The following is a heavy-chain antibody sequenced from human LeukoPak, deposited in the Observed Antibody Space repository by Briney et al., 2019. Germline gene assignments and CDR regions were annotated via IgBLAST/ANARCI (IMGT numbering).Heavy chain of an antibody. CDR1: GFTFSSYA. Sequence: GGSLGLSXAASGFTFSSYAMSWVRQAPGKGLEWVSAISGSGGSTYYADSVKGRFTISRDNSKNTLYLQMNSLRAEDTAVYYCEKNSGGIIFLDFDYWGQGTLVTVSS. CDR3: EKNSGGIIFLDFDY. J-gene: IGHJ4*02. D-gene: IGHD3-3*01. CDR2: ISGSGGST. V-gene: IGHV3-23*01.